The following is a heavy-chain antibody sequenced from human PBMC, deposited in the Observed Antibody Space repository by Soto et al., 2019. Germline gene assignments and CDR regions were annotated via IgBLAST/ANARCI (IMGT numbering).Heavy chain of an antibody. V-gene: IGHV3-23*01. CDR3: AKDRRAGGNYGFYSDF. CDR2: SSATGAGT. CDR1: GFTFSSYG. Sequence: EVQLLESGGGLVQPGGSLRLSCAASGFTFSSYGMTWVRQAPGKGLEWVSFSSATGAGTYYADSVKGRFTISRDNSKNTLYLQMTSLRADDPAVYCCAKDRRAGGNYGFYSDFWGQGALVIVSS. J-gene: IGHJ4*02. D-gene: IGHD1-7*01.